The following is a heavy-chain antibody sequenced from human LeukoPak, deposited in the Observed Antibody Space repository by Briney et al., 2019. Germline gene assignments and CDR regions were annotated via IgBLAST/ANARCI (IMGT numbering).Heavy chain of an antibody. V-gene: IGHV3-74*01. CDR1: GFSLSGYW. CDR3: ARGYGSGSYHDAFDI. Sequence: GGSLRLSCEASGFSLSGYWMHWVRQAPGKGLVWVSRINSDGSSTSYADSVKGRFTISRDNAKNTLYLQMNSLRAEDTAVYYCARGYGSGSYHDAFDIWGQGTMVTVSS. J-gene: IGHJ3*02. CDR2: INSDGSST. D-gene: IGHD3-10*01.